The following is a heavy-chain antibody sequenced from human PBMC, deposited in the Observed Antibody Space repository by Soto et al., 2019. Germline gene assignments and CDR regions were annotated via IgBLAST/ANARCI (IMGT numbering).Heavy chain of an antibody. CDR1: GDSVSNNTAA. CDR2: TYYRSKWYN. Sequence: QVQLQQSGPGLVKPSQTLSLTCVISGDSVSNNTAAWNWIRQSPSRGLEWLGRTYYRSKWYNESALSVKSRIIINPDTSKTQFSLQFTSVTPDDTAVYYCASEYNTGWSTWGQGTLVTVSS. CDR3: ASEYNTGWST. J-gene: IGHJ4*02. V-gene: IGHV6-1*01. D-gene: IGHD6-19*01.